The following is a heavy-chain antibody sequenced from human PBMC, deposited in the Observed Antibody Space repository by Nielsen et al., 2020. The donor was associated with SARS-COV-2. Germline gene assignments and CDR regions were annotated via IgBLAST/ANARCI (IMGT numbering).Heavy chain of an antibody. D-gene: IGHD3-16*01. V-gene: IGHV1-69*06. J-gene: IGHJ4*02. CDR3: ARDVNMITFGGVMYYFDY. Sequence: SVKVSCKASGYTFTSYDISWVRQAPGQGLEWMGGIIPIFGTANYAQKFQGRVTITADKSTSTAYMELRSLRSDDTAVYYCARDVNMITFGGVMYYFDYWGQGTLVTVSS. CDR1: GYTFTSYD. CDR2: IIPIFGTA.